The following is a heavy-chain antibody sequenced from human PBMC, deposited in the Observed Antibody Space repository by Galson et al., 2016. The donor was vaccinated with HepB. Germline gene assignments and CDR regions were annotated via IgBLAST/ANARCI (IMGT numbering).Heavy chain of an antibody. V-gene: IGHV4-31*02. CDR1: GFTFSSYA. CDR2: IYYSGST. J-gene: IGHJ4*02. D-gene: IGHD1-1*01. Sequence: LRLSCAASGFTFSSYAMSWIRQHPGKGLEWIAYIYYSGSTYYNPSLKSRVTISMDTSKNQFSLKLSSVTAADTAVYYCARQDSWGQGTLVTVSS. CDR3: ARQDS.